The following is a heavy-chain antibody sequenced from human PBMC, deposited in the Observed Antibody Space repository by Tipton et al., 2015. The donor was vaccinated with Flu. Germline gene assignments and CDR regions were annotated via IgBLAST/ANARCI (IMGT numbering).Heavy chain of an antibody. Sequence: QVQLVQSGAEVKKPGSSVKVSCKASGGTFSSYAISWVRQAPGQGLEWMGWISAYNGNTNYAQKLQGRVTMTTDTSTSTAYMELRSLRSDDTAVYYCASYSFLPPYDILTGYPNHDAFDIWGQGTMVTVSS. J-gene: IGHJ3*02. V-gene: IGHV1-18*01. D-gene: IGHD3-9*01. CDR3: ASYSFLPPYDILTGYPNHDAFDI. CDR2: ISAYNGNT. CDR1: GGTFSSYA.